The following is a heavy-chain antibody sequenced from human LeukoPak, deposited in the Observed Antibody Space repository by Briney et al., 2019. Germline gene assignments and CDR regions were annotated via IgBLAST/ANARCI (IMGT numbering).Heavy chain of an antibody. Sequence: GGSLRLSCAASGFTFSSYWMHSVRQGPGKGLVWVSRINSDGSSTTYADSVKGRFTISRDNAKNTLYLQMNSLRAEDTAVYYCARGGVIPLYYWGQGTLVTVSS. V-gene: IGHV3-74*01. CDR3: ARGGVIPLYY. J-gene: IGHJ4*02. CDR1: GFTFSSYW. CDR2: INSDGSST. D-gene: IGHD6-13*01.